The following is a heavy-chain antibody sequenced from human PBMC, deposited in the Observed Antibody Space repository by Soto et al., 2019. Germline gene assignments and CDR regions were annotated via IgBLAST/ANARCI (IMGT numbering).Heavy chain of an antibody. Sequence: QVQLVQSGAEVKKPGSSVKVSCKASGGTFSSYPLSWVRQAPGQGLEWMGGIIPIFGIVNSAQKFQGRGSITADESTSTAYMELSSLRSEDTAVYYSARPRTTGTTKGYDYWVQGTLVTVSS. CDR1: GGTFSSYP. CDR2: IIPIFGIV. D-gene: IGHD1-1*01. V-gene: IGHV1-69*01. CDR3: ARPRTTGTTKGYDY. J-gene: IGHJ4*02.